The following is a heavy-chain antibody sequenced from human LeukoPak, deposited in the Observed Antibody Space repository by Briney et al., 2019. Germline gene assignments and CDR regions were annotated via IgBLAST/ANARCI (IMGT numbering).Heavy chain of an antibody. CDR2: IKQDGSEK. Sequence: PGGSLRLSCAASGFTFSSYGMSWVRQAPGKGLEWVANIKQDGSEKYYVDSVKGRFTISRDNAKNSLYLQMNSLRAEDTAVYYCARDPAAGYFDYWGQGTLVTVSS. CDR1: GFTFSSYG. D-gene: IGHD6-13*01. J-gene: IGHJ4*02. CDR3: ARDPAAGYFDY. V-gene: IGHV3-7*01.